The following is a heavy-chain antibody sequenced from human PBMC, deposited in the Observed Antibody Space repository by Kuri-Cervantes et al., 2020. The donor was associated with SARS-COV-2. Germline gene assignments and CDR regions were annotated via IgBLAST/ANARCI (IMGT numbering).Heavy chain of an antibody. J-gene: IGHJ6*03. V-gene: IGHV4-61*02. CDR3: ARGGYDFWSDPQDQQYYMDV. CDR2: IYTSGST. CDR1: GGSISSGSYY. Sequence: SGTVSGGSISSGSYYWSWIRQPAGKGREWIGRIYTSGSTNYNPPLKSRVTISVDTSKNQFSLKLSSVTAADTAVYYCARGGYDFWSDPQDQQYYMDVWGKGTTVTVSS. D-gene: IGHD3-3*01.